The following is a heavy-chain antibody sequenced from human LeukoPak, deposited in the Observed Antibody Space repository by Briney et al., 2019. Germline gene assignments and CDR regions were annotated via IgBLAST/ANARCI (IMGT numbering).Heavy chain of an antibody. CDR2: INHSGST. CDR3: ARATGTYYDILTGYPLFDY. J-gene: IGHJ4*02. Sequence: PSETLSLTCAVYGGSFSGYYWSWIRQPPGKGLEWIGEINHSGSTNYNPSLKSRVAISVDTSKNQFSLKLSSATAADTAVYYCARATGTYYDILTGYPLFDYWGQGTLVTVSS. D-gene: IGHD3-9*01. CDR1: GGSFSGYY. V-gene: IGHV4-34*01.